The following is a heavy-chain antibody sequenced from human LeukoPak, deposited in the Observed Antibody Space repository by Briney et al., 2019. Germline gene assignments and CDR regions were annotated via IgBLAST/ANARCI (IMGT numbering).Heavy chain of an antibody. CDR3: ARDNRYYYDSIGGDYYYYYGMDV. D-gene: IGHD3-22*01. Sequence: GGSLRLSCAASGFTFSSYSMNWVRQAPGKGLEWVSSISSSSSYIYYADSVKGRFTISRDNAKNSLYLQMNSLRAEDTAVYYCARDNRYYYDSIGGDYYYYYGMDVWGQGTTVTVFS. V-gene: IGHV3-21*01. CDR2: ISSSSSYI. CDR1: GFTFSSYS. J-gene: IGHJ6*02.